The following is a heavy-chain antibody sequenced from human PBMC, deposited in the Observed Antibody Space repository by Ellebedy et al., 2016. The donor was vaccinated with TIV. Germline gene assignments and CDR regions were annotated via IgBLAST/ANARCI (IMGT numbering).Heavy chain of an antibody. Sequence: GGSLRLSCTASGFTLSNYWMTWVRQAPGRGLEWVANINEDGTKKHFVDSVRGRFTISRDDAGNSLFLQMNSLGAEDTAVYYCARAIYGASYLWGRGTLVTVSS. CDR3: ARAIYGASYL. V-gene: IGHV3-7*01. D-gene: IGHD4-17*01. J-gene: IGHJ2*01. CDR1: GFTLSNYW. CDR2: INEDGTKK.